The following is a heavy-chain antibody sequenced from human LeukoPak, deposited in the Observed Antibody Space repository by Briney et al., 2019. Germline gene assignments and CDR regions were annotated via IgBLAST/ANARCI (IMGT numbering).Heavy chain of an antibody. CDR3: AREAYTTGADY. CDR2: ISAYNGDA. CDR1: GYTFTSYG. Sequence: ASVTVSCKASGYTFTSYGVRWVRQAPGQGLEWMGWISAYNGDANYVQRLQGRVPLTTDTSTTTAYMELRSLTSDDTAVYYCAREAYTTGADYWGQGTLVTVSS. V-gene: IGHV1-18*01. D-gene: IGHD3-16*01. J-gene: IGHJ4*02.